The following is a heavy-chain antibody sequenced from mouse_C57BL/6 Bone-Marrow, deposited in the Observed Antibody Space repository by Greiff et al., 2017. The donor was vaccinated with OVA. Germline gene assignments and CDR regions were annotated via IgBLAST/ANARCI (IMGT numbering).Heavy chain of an antibody. V-gene: IGHV1-82*01. CDR1: GYAFSSSW. D-gene: IGHD2-4*01. CDR3: ARSYDYDGGDY. Sequence: VQLQQSGPELVKPGASVKISCKASGYAFSSSWMNWVKQRPGKGLEWIGRIYPGDGDTNYNGKFKGKATLTADKSSSTAYMQLSSLTSEDSAVYFCARSYDYDGGDYWGQGTTLTVSS. J-gene: IGHJ2*01. CDR2: IYPGDGDT.